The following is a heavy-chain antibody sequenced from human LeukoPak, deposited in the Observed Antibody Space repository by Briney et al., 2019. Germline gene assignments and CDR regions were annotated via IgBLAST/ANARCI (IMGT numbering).Heavy chain of an antibody. D-gene: IGHD5-12*01. Sequence: SETLSLTCTVSGGSISSYYWSCIRQPPGKGLEWIGNIYYSGSTNYNPSLKSRVTISVDTSKNQFSLKLSSVTAADTAVYYCARLRGYYYDYWGQGTQVTVSS. CDR1: GGSISSYY. V-gene: IGHV4-59*08. CDR2: IYYSGST. CDR3: ARLRGYYYDY. J-gene: IGHJ4*02.